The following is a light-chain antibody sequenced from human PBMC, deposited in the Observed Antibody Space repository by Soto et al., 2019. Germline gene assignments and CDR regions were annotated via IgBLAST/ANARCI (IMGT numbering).Light chain of an antibody. CDR1: QGIRHD. V-gene: IGKV1-17*01. J-gene: IGKJ4*01. Sequence: DIQMTQSPSSLSASVGDRVTITCRASQGIRHDLGWYQQKPGKGPKRLIYAASNLSSGVPSRFIGSGSGTEFTLTISSLQPEDFATYFCLQHNTYPLTFGGGTRVEV. CDR3: LQHNTYPLT. CDR2: AAS.